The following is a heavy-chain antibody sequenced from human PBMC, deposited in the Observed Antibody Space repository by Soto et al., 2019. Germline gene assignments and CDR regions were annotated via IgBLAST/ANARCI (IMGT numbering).Heavy chain of an antibody. D-gene: IGHD4-4*01. J-gene: IGHJ6*02. Sequence: QVQLQESGPGLVKPSQTLSLTYTVSGGSISSGGYYWSWIRQHPGKGLEWIGDIYYSGSTYYNPSRTSRVTISVDTSKNQFPLKLSSVTAAATAAYYCASRREIYSKGYYGMDVWGQGTTVTVSS. V-gene: IGHV4-31*03. CDR1: GGSISSGGYY. CDR3: ASRREIYSKGYYGMDV. CDR2: IYYSGST.